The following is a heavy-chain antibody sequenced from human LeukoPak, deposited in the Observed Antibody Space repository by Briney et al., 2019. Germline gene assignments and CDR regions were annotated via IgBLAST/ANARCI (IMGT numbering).Heavy chain of an antibody. D-gene: IGHD3-22*01. CDR3: ARVLLDYFDSNGYPDY. CDR1: GGSISSGNYY. J-gene: IGHJ4*02. V-gene: IGHV4-30-4*01. Sequence: PSQTLSLTCTVSGGSISSGNYYWSWIRQPPGKGLEWIGYIYFNGNTYYNPSLTSRVTMSVDTSTNRFSLKLSSVTAADTAVYYCARVLLDYFDSNGYPDYWGQGTLVTVSS. CDR2: IYFNGNT.